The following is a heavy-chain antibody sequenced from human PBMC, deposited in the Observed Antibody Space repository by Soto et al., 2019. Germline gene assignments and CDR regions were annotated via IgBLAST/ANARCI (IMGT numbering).Heavy chain of an antibody. V-gene: IGHV3-23*01. CDR3: AKAIRGYSYGYSSVYYYGMDV. Sequence: GGSLRLSCAASGFTFSSYAMSWVRQAPGKGLEWVSAISGSGGSTYYADSVKGRFTISRDNSKNTLYLQMNSLRAEDTAVYYCAKAIRGYSYGYSSVYYYGMDVWGQGTTVTVSS. CDR1: GFTFSSYA. J-gene: IGHJ6*02. CDR2: ISGSGGST. D-gene: IGHD5-18*01.